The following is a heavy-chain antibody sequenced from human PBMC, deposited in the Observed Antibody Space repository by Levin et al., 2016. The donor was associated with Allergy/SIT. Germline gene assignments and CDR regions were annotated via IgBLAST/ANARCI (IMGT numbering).Heavy chain of an antibody. J-gene: IGHJ5*02. CDR1: GFTFSDYY. CDR3: ARDPSTGTTPYNWFDP. V-gene: IGHV3-11*06. Sequence: GESLKISCAASGFTFSDYYMSWIRQAPGKGLEWVSYISSSSSYTNYADSVKGRFTISRDNAKNSLYLQMNSLRAEDTAVYYCARDPSTGTTPYNWFDPWGQGTLVTVSS. D-gene: IGHD1-7*01. CDR2: ISSSSSYT.